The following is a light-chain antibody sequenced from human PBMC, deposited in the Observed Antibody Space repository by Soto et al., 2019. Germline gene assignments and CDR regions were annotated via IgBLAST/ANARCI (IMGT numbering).Light chain of an antibody. CDR2: DVS. CDR1: HTVSSY. Sequence: EIVLTQSPPTLSLSPGERATLSCRASHTVSSYLGWYQHKPGQAPRLLIYDVSSRATGIPARFSGSGSGTDFSLTISSLEPEDFAVYYCQQRSNWPPEITFGQGTRLEI. J-gene: IGKJ5*01. V-gene: IGKV3-11*01. CDR3: QQRSNWPPEIT.